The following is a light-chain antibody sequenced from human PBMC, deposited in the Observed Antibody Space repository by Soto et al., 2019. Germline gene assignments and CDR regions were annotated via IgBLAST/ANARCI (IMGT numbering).Light chain of an antibody. J-gene: IGKJ5*01. CDR3: QQYHSTPIT. V-gene: IGKV3-20*01. CDR1: QSVSSSY. Sequence: EIVLTQSTETLSVSHGERATLSCRASQSVSSSYLAWYQQKPGQAPRLLIYGASARATGTPARFSGSGSGTDFTLTISSLQSEDVAVYYCQQYHSTPITFGQGTRLEIK. CDR2: GAS.